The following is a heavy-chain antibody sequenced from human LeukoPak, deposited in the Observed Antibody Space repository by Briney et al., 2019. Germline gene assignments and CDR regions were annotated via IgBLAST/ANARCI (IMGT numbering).Heavy chain of an antibody. CDR1: GGSISSYY. Sequence: SETLSLTCTVSGGSISSYYWGWVRQPPGKGLEWIGTIYYSGSTYYNPSLKSRVTISIDTSKNHFSLKLSSVTAADTAVYYCARDSQLWLRGFDYWGQGTLVTVSS. CDR3: ARDSQLWLRGFDY. CDR2: IYYSGST. V-gene: IGHV4-39*07. D-gene: IGHD5-18*01. J-gene: IGHJ4*02.